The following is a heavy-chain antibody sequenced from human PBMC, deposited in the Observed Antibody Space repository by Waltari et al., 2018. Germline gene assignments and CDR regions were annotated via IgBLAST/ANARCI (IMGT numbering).Heavy chain of an antibody. V-gene: IGHV4-59*11. Sequence: QVQLQESGPGLVKPSETLSLTCTVSGGSISSHYWSWIRQPPGKGLEWIGYIYYSGSTNYTPSLKSRVTISVDTSKNQFSLKLSSVTAADTAVYYCAREWRYCTGGVCYTRWFDPWGQGTLV. D-gene: IGHD2-8*02. CDR1: GGSISSHY. CDR3: AREWRYCTGGVCYTRWFDP. J-gene: IGHJ5*02. CDR2: IYYSGST.